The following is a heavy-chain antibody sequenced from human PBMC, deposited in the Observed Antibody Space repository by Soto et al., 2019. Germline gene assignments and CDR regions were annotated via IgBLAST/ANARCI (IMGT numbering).Heavy chain of an antibody. D-gene: IGHD2-15*01. CDR2: ISRSCDTS. CDR1: GFTFDNYV. V-gene: IGHV3-23*01. Sequence: GGSLRLSCAASGFTFDNYVMTWVRQAPGKGLERVSAISRSCDTSYYANSAKGRFTISRDNSKSRLYLEMSSLRAEDTAPSLYAKDALVGGGISAFDYWGQGILVTVSS. J-gene: IGHJ4*02. CDR3: AKDALVGGGISAFDY.